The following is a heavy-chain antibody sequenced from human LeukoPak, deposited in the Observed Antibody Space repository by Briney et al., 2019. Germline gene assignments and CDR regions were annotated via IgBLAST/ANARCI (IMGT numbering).Heavy chain of an antibody. CDR1: GYTFTSYY. CDR3: ARTYSSSDEFDY. D-gene: IGHD6-13*01. J-gene: IGHJ4*02. CDR2: INPSGGST. V-gene: IGHV1-46*01. Sequence: ASVKVSCKASGYTFTSYYIHWVRQAPGQGLEWMGIINPSGGSTTYAQKFQGRVAMTRDTSTSRVYMEVSSLRSEDTAVYYCARTYSSSDEFDYWGQGTQVTVSS.